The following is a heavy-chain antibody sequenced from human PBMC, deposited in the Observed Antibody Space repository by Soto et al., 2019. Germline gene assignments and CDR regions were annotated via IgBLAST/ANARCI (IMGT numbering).Heavy chain of an antibody. CDR2: IYYSGST. CDR1: GGSISSGDYY. Sequence: PSETLSLTCTVSGGSISSGDYYWSWIRQPPGKGLEWIGYIYYSGSTYYNPSLKSRVTISVDTSKNQFSLKLSSVTAADTAVYYCARDSDYYDSSGQWFDPWGQGTLVTVSS. V-gene: IGHV4-30-4*01. CDR3: ARDSDYYDSSGQWFDP. D-gene: IGHD3-22*01. J-gene: IGHJ5*02.